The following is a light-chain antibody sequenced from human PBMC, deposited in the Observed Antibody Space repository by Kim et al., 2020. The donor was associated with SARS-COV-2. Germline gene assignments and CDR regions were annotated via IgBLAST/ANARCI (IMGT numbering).Light chain of an antibody. J-gene: IGKJ1*01. CDR1: QSVSSN. CDR2: GAS. Sequence: SVAAGERATPSCRASQSVSSNLAWYQQKPGQAPRLLIYGASTRATGIPARFSGSGSGTEFTLTISSLQSEDFAVYYCQQYNNWWTFGQGTKVDIK. CDR3: QQYNNWWT. V-gene: IGKV3-15*01.